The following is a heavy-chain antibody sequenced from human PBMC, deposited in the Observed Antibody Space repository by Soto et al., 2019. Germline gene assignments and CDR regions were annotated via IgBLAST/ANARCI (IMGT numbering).Heavy chain of an antibody. D-gene: IGHD3-9*01. J-gene: IGHJ3*02. CDR3: ARDSDYDILTGYYYLSDAFDI. CDR1: GFTVSSYS. V-gene: IGHV3-21*01. CDR2: ISSSSSYI. Sequence: PGGSLGLSCAASGFTVSSYSMNGVRQDPGKGLEWVSSISSSSSYIYYADSVKGRFTISRDNAKNSLYLQMNSLRAEDTAVYYCARDSDYDILTGYYYLSDAFDIWGQGTMVTVSS.